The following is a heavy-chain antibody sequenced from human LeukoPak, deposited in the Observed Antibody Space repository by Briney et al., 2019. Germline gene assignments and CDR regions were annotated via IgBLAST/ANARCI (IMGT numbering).Heavy chain of an antibody. Sequence: GRSLRLSCAASGFTFSSYGMHWVRQAPGKGLEWVAFIRYDGSNKYYADSVKGRFTISRDNSKNTLYLQMNSLRAEDTAVYYCAKDSHCSSTSCLNWFDPWGQGTLVTVSS. CDR3: AKDSHCSSTSCLNWFDP. V-gene: IGHV3-30*02. CDR1: GFTFSSYG. J-gene: IGHJ5*02. CDR2: IRYDGSNK. D-gene: IGHD2-2*01.